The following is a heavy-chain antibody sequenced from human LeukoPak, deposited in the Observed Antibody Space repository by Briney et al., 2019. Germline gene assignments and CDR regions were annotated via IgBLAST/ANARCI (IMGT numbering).Heavy chain of an antibody. CDR3: AKGAGDYGGNPHNWFDP. Sequence: GGSLRLSCAASGFTFRSYAMHWVRQAPGKGLEWVAVISYDGSNKYYADSVKGRFTISRDNSKNTLYLQMNSLRAEDTAVYYCAKGAGDYGGNPHNWFDPWGQGTLVTVSS. CDR1: GFTFRSYA. D-gene: IGHD4-23*01. J-gene: IGHJ5*02. CDR2: ISYDGSNK. V-gene: IGHV3-30*04.